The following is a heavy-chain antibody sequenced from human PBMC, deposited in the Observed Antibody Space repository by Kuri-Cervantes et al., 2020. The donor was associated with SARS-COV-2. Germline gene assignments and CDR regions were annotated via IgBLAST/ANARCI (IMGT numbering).Heavy chain of an antibody. J-gene: IGHJ6*02. D-gene: IGHD3-3*01. V-gene: IGHV3-48*03. CDR3: ARGGTYYDFWSGYYNYYYGMDV. Sequence: GESLKISCAALGFTFRSYAMHWVRQAPGKGLEWVSYISSSGSTIYYADSVKGRFTISRDNAKNSLYLQMNSLRAEDTAVYYCARGGTYYDFWSGYYNYYYGMDVWGQGTTVTVSS. CDR1: GFTFRSYA. CDR2: ISSSGSTI.